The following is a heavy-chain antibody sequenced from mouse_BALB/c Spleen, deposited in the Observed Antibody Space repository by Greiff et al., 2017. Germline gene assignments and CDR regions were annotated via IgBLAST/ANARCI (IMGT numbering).Heavy chain of an antibody. CDR3: ARRARGLYGYDGYFDY. CDR2: IYWDDDK. Sequence: QVTLKESGPGILQPSQTLSLTCSFSGFSLSTSGMGVSWIRQPSGKGLEWLAHIYWDDDKRYNPSLKSRLTISKDTSRNQVFLKITSVDTADTATYYCARRARGLYGYDGYFDYWGQGTTLTVSS. J-gene: IGHJ2*01. D-gene: IGHD2-2*01. V-gene: IGHV8-12*01. CDR1: GFSLSTSGMG.